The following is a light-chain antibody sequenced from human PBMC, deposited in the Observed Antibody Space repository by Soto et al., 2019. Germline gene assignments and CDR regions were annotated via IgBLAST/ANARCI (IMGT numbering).Light chain of an antibody. Sequence: QSVLTQPPSASGTPGQRVTISCSGSSSNIGSNTVNWYQQLPGTAPKLLIYSNNQRPSGVPDRFSGSKSGTSASLAISGLRSEDEADDYCAAWDDSLNGYVFGTGTKVTVL. CDR2: SNN. V-gene: IGLV1-44*01. CDR3: AAWDDSLNGYV. CDR1: SSNIGSNT. J-gene: IGLJ1*01.